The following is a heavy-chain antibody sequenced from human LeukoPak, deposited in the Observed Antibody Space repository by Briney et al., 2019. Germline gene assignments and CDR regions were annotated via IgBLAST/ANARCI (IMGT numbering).Heavy chain of an antibody. D-gene: IGHD6-19*01. Sequence: GASVKVSCKASGYTFTSYDINWVRQATGQGLEWMGWMNPNSGNTGYAQKFQGRVTMTRNTSISTAYMELSSLRSEDTAVYYCARGGGRQWLVLGYYYYYMDVWGKGTTVTISS. J-gene: IGHJ6*03. CDR1: GYTFTSYD. V-gene: IGHV1-8*01. CDR3: ARGGGRQWLVLGYYYYYMDV. CDR2: MNPNSGNT.